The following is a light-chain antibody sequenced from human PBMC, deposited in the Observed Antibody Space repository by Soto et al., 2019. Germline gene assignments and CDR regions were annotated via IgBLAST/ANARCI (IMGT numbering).Light chain of an antibody. V-gene: IGLV1-40*01. Sequence: QLVLTQPPSVSGAPGQRVTISCTGSSSNIGAGYAVHWYQQLPGTAPKLLIYGNSNRPSGVPDRFSGSKSGTSASLAITGLQAEDEADYYCQSYDSSLSGHVVFGGGTKLTVL. J-gene: IGLJ2*01. CDR2: GNS. CDR1: SSNIGAGYA. CDR3: QSYDSSLSGHVV.